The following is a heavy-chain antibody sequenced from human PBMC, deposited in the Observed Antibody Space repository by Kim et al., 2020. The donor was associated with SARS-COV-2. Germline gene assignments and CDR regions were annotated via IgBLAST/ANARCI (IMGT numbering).Heavy chain of an antibody. Sequence: SVKVSCKASGGTFSSYAISWVRQAPGQGLEWMVGIIPIFGTANYAQKFQGRVTITADESTSTAYMELSSLRSEDTAVYYCARDDIRYCSSTSCYYYGMDGWGQGTTVTVSS. D-gene: IGHD2-2*01. J-gene: IGHJ6*02. CDR2: IIPIFGTA. CDR3: ARDDIRYCSSTSCYYYGMDG. V-gene: IGHV1-69*13. CDR1: GGTFSSYA.